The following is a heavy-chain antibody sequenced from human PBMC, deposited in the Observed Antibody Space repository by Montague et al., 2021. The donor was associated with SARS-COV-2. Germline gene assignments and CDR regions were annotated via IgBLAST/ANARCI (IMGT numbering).Heavy chain of an antibody. D-gene: IGHD3-16*01. CDR1: AGAIRDTDYF. Sequence: SETLSLTCTVSAGAIRDTDYFWGWIRQPPGKGLEWIGRTYYSGTTYHNPSVKSRVTISVDTSKNQFSLKLSSVTAADTAVYFCARHRDNLGSLNWFAPWGQGTLVTVSS. J-gene: IGHJ5*02. CDR2: TYYSGTT. CDR3: ARHRDNLGSLNWFAP. V-gene: IGHV4-39*01.